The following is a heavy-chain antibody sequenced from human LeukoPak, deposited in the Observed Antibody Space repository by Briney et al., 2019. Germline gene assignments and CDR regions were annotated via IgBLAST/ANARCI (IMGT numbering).Heavy chain of an antibody. Sequence: GGSLRLSCAASGFTVSSNYMSWVRQAPGKGLEWVSVIYSGGSTYYADSVKGRFTISRDNSKNTLYLQMNSLRAEDTAVYYCASGCGGDCYSNWFDPWGQGTLVTVSS. V-gene: IGHV3-53*01. D-gene: IGHD2-21*02. CDR1: GFTVSSNY. CDR2: IYSGGST. CDR3: ASGCGGDCYSNWFDP. J-gene: IGHJ5*02.